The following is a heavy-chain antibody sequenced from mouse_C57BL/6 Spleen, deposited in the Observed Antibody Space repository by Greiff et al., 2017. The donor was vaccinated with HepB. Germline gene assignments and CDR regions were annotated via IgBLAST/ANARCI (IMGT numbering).Heavy chain of an antibody. CDR1: GFTFSSYG. V-gene: IGHV5-6*02. CDR2: ISSGGSYT. Sequence: EVMLVESGGDLVKPGGSLKLSCAASGFTFSSYGMSWVRQTPDKRLEWVATISSGGSYTYYPDSVKGRFTISRDNAKNTLYLQMSSLKSEDTAMYYCARQGLGRDAMEYWGQGTAVTVSS. CDR3: ARQGLGRDAMEY. D-gene: IGHD4-1*01. J-gene: IGHJ4*01.